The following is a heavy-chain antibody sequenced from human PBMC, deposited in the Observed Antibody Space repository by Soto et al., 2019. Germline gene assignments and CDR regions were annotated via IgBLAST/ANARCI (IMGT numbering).Heavy chain of an antibody. Sequence: SETLSLTCTVSGGSVSSGSYYWSWIRQPPGKGLEWIGCIYYSGSTNYNPSLKSRVTISVDTSKNQFSLKLSSVTAADTAVYYCARGRPDYYDSSGYYFGGDFQHWGQGTLVTVSS. CDR3: ARGRPDYYDSSGYYFGGDFQH. CDR2: IYYSGST. V-gene: IGHV4-61*01. J-gene: IGHJ1*01. CDR1: GGSVSSGSYY. D-gene: IGHD3-22*01.